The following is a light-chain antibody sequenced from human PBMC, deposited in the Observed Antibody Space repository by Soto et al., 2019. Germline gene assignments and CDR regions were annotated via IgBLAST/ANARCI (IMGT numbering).Light chain of an antibody. CDR2: NDN. J-gene: IGLJ1*01. CDR3: AAWDDSLNGYV. V-gene: IGLV1-44*01. CDR1: SSNIGSNT. Sequence: QSVLTQPPSASGTPGQRVTISCSGSSSNIGSNTVNWYQQLPGTAPKLLIYNDNQRPSGVPDQFSGSKSGTSASLAISGLQSDDEADYYCAAWDDSLNGYVFGTGTKLTVL.